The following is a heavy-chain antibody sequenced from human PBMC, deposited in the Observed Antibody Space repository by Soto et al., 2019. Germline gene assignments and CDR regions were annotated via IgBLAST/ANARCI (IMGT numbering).Heavy chain of an antibody. CDR2: IIPIFGTA. CDR1: GGTFSSYA. V-gene: IGHV1-69*13. CDR3: ARDTPYYYDSSGYYSDAHDAFDI. D-gene: IGHD3-22*01. J-gene: IGHJ3*02. Sequence: GASVKVSCKASGGTFSSYAISWVRQAPGQRLEWMGGIIPIFGTANYAQKFQGRVTITADESTSTAYMELSSLRSEDTAVYYCARDTPYYYDSSGYYSDAHDAFDIWGQGTMVTVSS.